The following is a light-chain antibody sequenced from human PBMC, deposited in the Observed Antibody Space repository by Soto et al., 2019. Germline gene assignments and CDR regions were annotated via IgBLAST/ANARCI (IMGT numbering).Light chain of an antibody. Sequence: EIRVTQAPSNPVFCSSEKTTLSCRASQSVSSYLAWYQQKPGQAPRLLIYGASNRATGIPARFSGSGSGTDFTPTISSLFLFYCSSDHRDLHT. V-gene: IGKV3-11*01. CDR2: GAS. J-gene: IGKJ2*01. CDR3: DLHT. CDR1: QSVSSY.